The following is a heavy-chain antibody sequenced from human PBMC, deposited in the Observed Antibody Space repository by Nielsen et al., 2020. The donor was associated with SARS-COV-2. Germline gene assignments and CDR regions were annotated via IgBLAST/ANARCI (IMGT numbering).Heavy chain of an antibody. CDR3: ARVFSRGHYYYYYGMDV. CDR1: GFTFSSYD. D-gene: IGHD3-10*01. Sequence: GGSLRLSCAASGFTFSSYDMHWVRQATGKGLEWVSAIGTAGDTYYADSVKGRFTISKDNSKNTLYLQMNSLRAEDTAVYYCARVFSRGHYYYYYGMDVWGQGTTVTVSS. V-gene: IGHV3-13*01. J-gene: IGHJ6*02. CDR2: IGTAGDT.